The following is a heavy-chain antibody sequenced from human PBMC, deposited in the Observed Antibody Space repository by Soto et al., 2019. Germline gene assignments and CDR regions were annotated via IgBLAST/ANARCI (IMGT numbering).Heavy chain of an antibody. V-gene: IGHV4-31*03. J-gene: IGHJ5*02. CDR3: ARASGYCTNGVCYGKSWFDP. CDR2: IYYSGST. CDR1: GGSISSGGYY. D-gene: IGHD2-8*01. Sequence: PSETLSLTCTVSGGSISSGGYYWSWIRQHPGKGLEWIGYIYYSGSTYYNPSLKSRVTISVDTSKNQFSLKLSSVTAADTAVYYCARASGYCTNGVCYGKSWFDPWGQGTLVTVSS.